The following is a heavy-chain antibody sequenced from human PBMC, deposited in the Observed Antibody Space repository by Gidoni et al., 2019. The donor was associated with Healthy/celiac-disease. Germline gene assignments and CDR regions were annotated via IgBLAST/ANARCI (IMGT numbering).Heavy chain of an antibody. Sequence: EVQLVESGGGLVKPGGSLRLSCAASGFTFSNAWLSWVRRAPVKGLELVGRIKSKNDGGTTDYAAHVKGRFTISRDDSNNTLYLQRNSLKTEDTAVYYGTTELRDYDSSGYQRGYFDYWGQGTLVTVSS. J-gene: IGHJ4*02. CDR3: TTELRDYDSSGYQRGYFDY. CDR1: GFTFSNAW. CDR2: IKSKNDGGTT. D-gene: IGHD3-22*01. V-gene: IGHV3-15*01.